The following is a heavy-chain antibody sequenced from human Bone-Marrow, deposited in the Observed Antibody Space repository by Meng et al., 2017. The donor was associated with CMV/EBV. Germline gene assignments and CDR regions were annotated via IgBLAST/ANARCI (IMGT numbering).Heavy chain of an antibody. CDR3: AKKSGFCSGGSCYSYYYYGMDV. Sequence: GGSLRLSCAASGYSFSNYAMSWVRQAPGKGLEWVSVIYSGGSTYYADSVKGRLTISRDNSKNTLYLQMNSLRAEDTAVYYCAKKSGFCSGGSCYSYYYYGMDVWGQGTTVTVSS. CDR2: IYSGGST. CDR1: GYSFSNYA. J-gene: IGHJ6*02. D-gene: IGHD2-15*01. V-gene: IGHV3-23*03.